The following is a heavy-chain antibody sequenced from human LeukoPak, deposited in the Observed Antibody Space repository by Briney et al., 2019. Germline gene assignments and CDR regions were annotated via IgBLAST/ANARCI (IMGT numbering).Heavy chain of an antibody. D-gene: IGHD2-15*01. J-gene: IGHJ6*03. CDR2: ISSSSSTI. Sequence: GGSLRLSCAASGFTFSTYSMNWVRQAPGKGLEWVSYISSSSSTIYYADSVKGRFTISRDNAKNSLYLQMNSLRAEDTAVYYCARDFRSQGYYYYYYMDVWGKGTTVTVSS. CDR1: GFTFSTYS. CDR3: ARDFRSQGYYYYYYMDV. V-gene: IGHV3-48*01.